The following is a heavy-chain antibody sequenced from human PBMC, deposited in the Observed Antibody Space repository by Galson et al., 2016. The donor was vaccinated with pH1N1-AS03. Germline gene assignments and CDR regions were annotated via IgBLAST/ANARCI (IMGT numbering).Heavy chain of an antibody. J-gene: IGHJ4*02. Sequence: SVKVSCKVSGHTLTEVSIHWVRQAPGKGREWMGGVAPEDGETIYVQKFKGRVAMTEDTSSDTAFMELSSLRSDDSAVYYCTAVTADYDTSSFDPRIDYWGQGTLVTVSS. V-gene: IGHV1-24*01. CDR1: GHTLTEVS. CDR3: TAVTADYDTSSFDPRIDY. CDR2: VAPEDGET. D-gene: IGHD2-2*01.